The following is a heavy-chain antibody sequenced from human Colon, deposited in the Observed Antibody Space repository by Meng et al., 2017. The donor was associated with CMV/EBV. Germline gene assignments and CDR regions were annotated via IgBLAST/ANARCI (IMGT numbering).Heavy chain of an antibody. CDR1: GYIFSDYF. Sequence: AGVNVSRKPSGYIFSDYFMHWLRQAPGQGLEWMGWVNPNSGSTNFAQQFQGRVTRTRTTSISTADMELTGMTSDETAVYFGARAKIDQLPTAPEDYWGQGTLVTVSS. D-gene: IGHD2-2*01. V-gene: IGHV1-2*02. CDR3: ARAKIDQLPTAPEDY. J-gene: IGHJ4*02. CDR2: VNPNSGST.